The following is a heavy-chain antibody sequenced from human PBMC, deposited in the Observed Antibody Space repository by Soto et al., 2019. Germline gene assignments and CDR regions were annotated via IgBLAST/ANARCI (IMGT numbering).Heavy chain of an antibody. V-gene: IGHV5-51*01. Sequence: ESLKLSFKGSGYSFPSYWIVWVRQMPGKGLEWMGIIYPGDSDTRYSPSFQGQVTISADKSIRNAYLQWSSLKASDTAMYYCARQPGGSAVLNWFDPWGQGTMVTLS. CDR2: IYPGDSDT. D-gene: IGHD3-16*01. CDR3: ARQPGGSAVLNWFDP. J-gene: IGHJ5*02. CDR1: GYSFPSYW.